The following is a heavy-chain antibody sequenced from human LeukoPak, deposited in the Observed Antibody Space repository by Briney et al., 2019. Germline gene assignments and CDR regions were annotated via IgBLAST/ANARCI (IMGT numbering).Heavy chain of an antibody. V-gene: IGHV4-59*01. CDR1: GGSISSYY. D-gene: IGHD3-3*01. Sequence: SETLSLTCTVSGGSISSYYWSWIRQPPGKGLEWIGYIYYSGSTNYNLSLKSRVTISVDTSKNQFSLKLSSVTAADTAVYYCARVSIFGVVTSEQELHFDYWGQGTLVTVSS. CDR3: ARVSIFGVVTSEQELHFDY. J-gene: IGHJ4*02. CDR2: IYYSGST.